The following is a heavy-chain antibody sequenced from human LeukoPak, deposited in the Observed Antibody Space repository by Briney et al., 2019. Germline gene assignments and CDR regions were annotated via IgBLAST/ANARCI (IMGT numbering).Heavy chain of an antibody. CDR1: GFTFSSYS. D-gene: IGHD6-6*01. J-gene: IGHJ4*02. V-gene: IGHV3-21*01. CDR3: ARGGQLVGFDY. Sequence: PGGSLRLSCAASGFTFSSYSMNWVRQAPGKGLEWVSSISSSSSSYIYYADSVKGRFTISRDNAKNSLYLQMNSLRAEDTAVYYCARGGQLVGFDYWGQGTLVTVSS. CDR2: ISSSSSSYI.